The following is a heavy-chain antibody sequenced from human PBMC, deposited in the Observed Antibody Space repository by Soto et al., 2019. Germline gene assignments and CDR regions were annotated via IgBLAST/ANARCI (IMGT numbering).Heavy chain of an antibody. CDR1: GFTFSSYW. CDR2: INSDGSST. Sequence: GGSLRLSCAASGFTFSSYWMHWVRQAPGKGLVWVSRINSDGSSTSYADSVKGRFTISRDNAKNTLYLQMNRLRAEDTAVYYCARVINGTMVRGFQHNPHWPMDVWGKGTTVTVSS. D-gene: IGHD3-10*01. J-gene: IGHJ6*03. V-gene: IGHV3-74*01. CDR3: ARVINGTMVRGFQHNPHWPMDV.